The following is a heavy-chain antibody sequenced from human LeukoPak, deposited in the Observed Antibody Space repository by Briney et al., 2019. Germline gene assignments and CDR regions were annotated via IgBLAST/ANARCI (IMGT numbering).Heavy chain of an antibody. CDR1: SGSIRSSSYY. CDR3: ARGRWYYGSGSYEDY. V-gene: IGHV4-39*01. D-gene: IGHD3-10*01. CDR2: IFYSGST. J-gene: IGHJ4*02. Sequence: SETLSLTCTVSSGSIRSSSYYWGWIRQPPGKGLEWIGSIFYSGSTYYNPSLKSRVTMSVDTSKNQFSLKLSSVTAADTAVYCCARGRWYYGSGSYEDYWGQGTLVTVSS.